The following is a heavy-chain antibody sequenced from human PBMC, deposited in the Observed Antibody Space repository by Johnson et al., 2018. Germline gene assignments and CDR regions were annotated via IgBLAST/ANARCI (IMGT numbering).Heavy chain of an antibody. CDR2: ISYDESNK. CDR3: ARDVGRWNDAFDS. J-gene: IGHJ3*02. CDR1: GFTFSSYG. D-gene: IGHD4-23*01. Sequence: QVQLVESGGGVVQPGRSLRLSCAASGFTFSSYGMHWVRQAPGKGLEWVAVISYDESNKYYADSVKGRFTISRDNSKNTLYLQMNSLRAGDTAVYYCARDVGRWNDAFDSWGQGTMVTVS. V-gene: IGHV3-30*03.